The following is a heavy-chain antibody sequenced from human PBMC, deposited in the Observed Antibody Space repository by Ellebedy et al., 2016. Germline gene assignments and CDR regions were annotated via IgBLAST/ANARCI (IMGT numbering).Heavy chain of an antibody. Sequence: ASVKVSXKASGYTFTSYGISWVRQAPGQGLEWMGWISACNGNTDYAQKLQGRVTMTTDTSTSTAYMELRSLRSDDTAVYYCAREASYYDSSGYYHPYYFDYWGQGTLVTVSS. V-gene: IGHV1-18*04. D-gene: IGHD3-22*01. CDR1: GYTFTSYG. J-gene: IGHJ4*02. CDR2: ISACNGNT. CDR3: AREASYYDSSGYYHPYYFDY.